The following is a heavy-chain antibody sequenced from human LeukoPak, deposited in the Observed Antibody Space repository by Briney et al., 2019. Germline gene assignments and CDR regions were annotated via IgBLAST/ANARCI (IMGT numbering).Heavy chain of an antibody. CDR3: ARDWSSTEISDYYGMDV. J-gene: IGHJ6*02. CDR1: GFTFSSYW. CDR2: INQDGSEK. Sequence: PGGSLRLSCAASGFTFSSYWMSWVRQAPGKGLEWVANINQDGSEKYYVDSVKGRFIISRDNAKNSLYLQMNSLRAEDTAVYYCARDWSSTEISDYYGMDVWGQGTTVIVSS. D-gene: IGHD4-17*01. V-gene: IGHV3-7*01.